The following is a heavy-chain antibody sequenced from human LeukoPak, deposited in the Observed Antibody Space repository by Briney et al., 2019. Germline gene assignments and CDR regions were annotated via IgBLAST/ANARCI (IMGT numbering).Heavy chain of an antibody. V-gene: IGHV1-46*01. CDR3: AREGKYSSSSSFNYYYYGMDV. J-gene: IGHJ6*02. CDR1: GYTFTSYY. CDR2: INPSGGST. D-gene: IGHD6-6*01. Sequence: ASVKVSCKASGYTFTSYYMHWVRQAPGQGLEWMGIINPSGGSTSYAQKFQGRVTMTRDTSTSTVYMELSSLRSEDTAVYYCAREGKYSSSSSFNYYYYGMDVWGQGTTVTVSS.